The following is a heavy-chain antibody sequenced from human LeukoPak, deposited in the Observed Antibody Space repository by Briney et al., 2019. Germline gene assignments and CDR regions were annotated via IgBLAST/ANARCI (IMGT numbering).Heavy chain of an antibody. D-gene: IGHD6-19*01. Sequence: ASVKVSCKVSGYTLTELSMHWVRQAPGKGLEWMGGFDPEDGETIYAQKFQGRVTMTEDTSTDTAYMELSSLRAEDTAVYYCAKPANPIEVAGNNFDYWGQGTLVTVSS. CDR1: GYTLTELS. CDR3: AKPANPIEVAGNNFDY. J-gene: IGHJ4*02. CDR2: FDPEDGET. V-gene: IGHV1-24*01.